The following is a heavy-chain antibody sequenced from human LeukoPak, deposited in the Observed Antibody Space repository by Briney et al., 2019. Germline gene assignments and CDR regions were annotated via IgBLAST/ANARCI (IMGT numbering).Heavy chain of an antibody. CDR3: ARGGYGDYSFSNHFDY. CDR1: GFTFSSYG. D-gene: IGHD4-17*01. V-gene: IGHV3-33*01. Sequence: GRSLRLSCAASGFTFSSYGMHWVRQAPGKGLEWVAVIWYDGSNKYYAGSVKGRFTISRDNSKNTLYLQMNSLRAEDTAVYYCARGGYGDYSFSNHFDYWGQGTLVTVSS. CDR2: IWYDGSNK. J-gene: IGHJ4*02.